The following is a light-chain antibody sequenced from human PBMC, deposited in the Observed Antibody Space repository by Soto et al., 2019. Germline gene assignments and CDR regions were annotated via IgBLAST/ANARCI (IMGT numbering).Light chain of an antibody. V-gene: IGKV3-15*01. CDR2: SAS. Sequence: EIVMTQSPATLSVSPGERATLSCRTSQRLTTNLAWYQQQPGQAPRLLIHSASTRATGIPARFSGDGSGTEFTLTISSPQSEDSAVYFCQQYNNWPYTFGQGTKVDIK. CDR3: QQYNNWPYT. CDR1: QRLTTN. J-gene: IGKJ2*01.